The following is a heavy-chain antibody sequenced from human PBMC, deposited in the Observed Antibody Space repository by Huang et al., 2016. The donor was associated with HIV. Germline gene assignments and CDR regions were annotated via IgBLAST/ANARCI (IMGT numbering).Heavy chain of an antibody. CDR3: AHIGDIFAAYSPEYFDY. D-gene: IGHD2-15*01. CDR2: IYWDDDK. J-gene: IGHJ4*02. CDR1: GFSLNPSGVG. V-gene: IGHV2-5*02. Sequence: QITLKESGPTLVKPTQTLTLACTFSGFSLNPSGVGVAWIRQPPGTALEWLALIYWDDDKRYRPSLKSRLTISKDPSNDQVVLTMTNMDPVDTASYFCAHIGDIFAAYSPEYFDYWGQGALVTVSS.